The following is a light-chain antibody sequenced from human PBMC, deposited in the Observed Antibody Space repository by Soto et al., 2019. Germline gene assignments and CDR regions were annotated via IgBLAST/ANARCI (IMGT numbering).Light chain of an antibody. CDR3: QSFDSSLRVYV. V-gene: IGLV1-40*01. Sequence: QSALTQPPSVSVAPGQRVTISCTGSSSNFGAGYEVHWYKQVPGAAPTLVIFNNLNRPSGVPERFSGSKSGTSASLVISGLQAEDEADYYCQSFDSSLRVYVFGSGTKLTVL. CDR1: SSNFGAGYE. J-gene: IGLJ1*01. CDR2: NNL.